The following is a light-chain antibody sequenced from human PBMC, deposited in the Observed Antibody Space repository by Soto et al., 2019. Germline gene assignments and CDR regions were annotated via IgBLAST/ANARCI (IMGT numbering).Light chain of an antibody. Sequence: EIVLTQSPGTLSLSPGERATLSCRASQSVRNSYLAWYQQKPGQAPRLLIYGASGRANGIPDRFSGSGSGTVFPLTISRLEPEDVAVYYCQQYGSSPYTFGQGTKLEI. CDR1: QSVRNSY. V-gene: IGKV3-20*01. CDR3: QQYGSSPYT. J-gene: IGKJ2*01. CDR2: GAS.